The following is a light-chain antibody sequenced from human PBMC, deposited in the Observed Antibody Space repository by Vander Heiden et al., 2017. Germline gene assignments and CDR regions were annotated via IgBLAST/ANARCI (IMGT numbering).Light chain of an antibody. Sequence: SYELTQPLSVSVSPGQTARISCTADAFPKHYASWYHLKPGQAPVLVIYEDSERPSGIPERFSGSSSGTTVTLTISGVQAEDEADYYCQSADSSGTYVVFGGGTKLTVL. V-gene: IGLV3-25*03. J-gene: IGLJ2*01. CDR2: EDS. CDR3: QSADSSGTYVV. CDR1: AFPKHY.